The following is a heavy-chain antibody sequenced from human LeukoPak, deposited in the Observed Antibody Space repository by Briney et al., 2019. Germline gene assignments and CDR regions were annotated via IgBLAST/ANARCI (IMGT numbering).Heavy chain of an antibody. CDR1: GFTFSSYE. CDR3: AELGITMIGGV. Sequence: HPGGSLRLSCAASGFTFSSYEMNWVRQPPGKGLEWVSYISSSGSTIYNADSVKGRFTISRDNAKNSLYLQMNSLRAEDTAVYYCAELGITMIGGVWGKGTTVTISS. V-gene: IGHV3-48*03. CDR2: ISSSGSTI. D-gene: IGHD3-10*02. J-gene: IGHJ6*04.